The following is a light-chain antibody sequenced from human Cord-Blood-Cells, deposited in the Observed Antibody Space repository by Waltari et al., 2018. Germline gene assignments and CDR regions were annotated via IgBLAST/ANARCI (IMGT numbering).Light chain of an antibody. Sequence: QSVLTQPPSASGTPGQRVTISCSGSSSNIGSNYVYWYQQLPGTAPKPRIYRNNQRPSGVPDRFSGSKSGTSASLAISGLRSEDEADYYCAAWDDSLSGPNWVFGGGTKLTVL. V-gene: IGLV1-47*01. CDR1: SSNIGSNY. CDR3: AAWDDSLSGPNWV. CDR2: RNN. J-gene: IGLJ3*02.